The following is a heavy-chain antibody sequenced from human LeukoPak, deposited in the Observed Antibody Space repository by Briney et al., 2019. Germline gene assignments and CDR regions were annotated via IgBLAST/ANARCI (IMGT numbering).Heavy chain of an antibody. CDR1: GDSISSSNW. V-gene: IGHV4-4*02. J-gene: IGHJ4*02. D-gene: IGHD3-3*01. CDR3: AREGGFYRPLDH. Sequence: SETLSLTCAVSGDSISSSNWWTWVRPPPGKGLEWIGEVHLDGRTNYNPSLKSRLIMSVDLPENHISLKPTSVTAADTAVYYCAREGGFYRPLDHSGQGTLVTVSS. CDR2: VHLDGRT.